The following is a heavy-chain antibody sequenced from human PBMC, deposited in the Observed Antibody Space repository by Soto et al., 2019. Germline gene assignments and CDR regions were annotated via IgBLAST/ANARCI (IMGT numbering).Heavy chain of an antibody. D-gene: IGHD2-15*01. Sequence: EVQLLESGGGLEQPGGALRLSCAASGFTFSSHAMSWVRQAPGKGLEWISSISAGSEGAYYADSVKGRFTISRDNSNNTPYLQMNSLRAEDTAVYYCARDLWWYLHWGQGTLVTVSS. V-gene: IGHV3-23*01. CDR1: GFTFSSHA. J-gene: IGHJ4*02. CDR2: ISAGSEGA. CDR3: ARDLWWYLH.